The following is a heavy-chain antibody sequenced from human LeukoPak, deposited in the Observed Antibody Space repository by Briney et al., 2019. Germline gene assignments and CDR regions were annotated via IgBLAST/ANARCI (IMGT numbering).Heavy chain of an antibody. J-gene: IGHJ4*02. CDR2: ISYDGSDK. CDR1: GFTFSGYS. D-gene: IGHD1-26*01. Sequence: PGRSLRLSCAASGFTFSGYSMHWVRQPPGKGLEWVAVISYDGSDKYYADSVKGRLTITKDHPKNTLYLQMNSLRAEDTAVYYCARARGGTYGDFFDYWGQGTLVSFS. V-gene: IGHV3-30*01. CDR3: ARARGGTYGDFFDY.